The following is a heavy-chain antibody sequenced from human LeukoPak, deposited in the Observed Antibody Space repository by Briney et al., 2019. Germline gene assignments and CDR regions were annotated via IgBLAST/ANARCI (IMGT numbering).Heavy chain of an antibody. CDR1: GGSISSYY. J-gene: IGHJ4*02. Sequence: SETLSLTCTVSGGSISSYYWSWIRQPPGKGLEWIGYIYYSGSTNYNPSLKSRVTISVDTSKNQFSLKLSSVTAADTAVYYCARAPTGYCSSTSCPSVEYYFDYWGQGTPVTVSS. V-gene: IGHV4-59*01. D-gene: IGHD2-2*01. CDR2: IYYSGST. CDR3: ARAPTGYCSSTSCPSVEYYFDY.